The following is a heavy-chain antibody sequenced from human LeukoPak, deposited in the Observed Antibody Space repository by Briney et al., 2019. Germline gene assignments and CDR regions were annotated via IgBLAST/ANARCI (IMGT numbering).Heavy chain of an antibody. J-gene: IGHJ4*02. V-gene: IGHV3-30*04. CDR2: ISYDGGHK. D-gene: IGHD4-23*01. CDR3: ARPKMAVVTPLDY. Sequence: GGSLRLSCAASGFTFSSYEMNWVRQAPGKGLEWVAGISYDGGHKYYADSVKGRFTISRDTSKNTLYLQMNSLRAEDTALYYCARPKMAVVTPLDYWGQGTLVTVSS. CDR1: GFTFSSYE.